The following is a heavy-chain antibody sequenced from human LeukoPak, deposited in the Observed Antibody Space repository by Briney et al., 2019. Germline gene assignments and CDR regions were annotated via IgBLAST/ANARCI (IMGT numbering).Heavy chain of an antibody. D-gene: IGHD1-14*01. CDR1: GFTFFTYS. V-gene: IGHV3-30*09. Sequence: RSLRLSCAASGFTFFTYSMHWVRQAPGKGLEWVAVISYDGSHKCYADSVKGRFAISRDDAKNSLDLQMYSLRDEDTAMYYCTKLGNHWADGDYWAEGSWGQGTLVTVSS. CDR2: ISYDGSHK. CDR3: TKLGNHWADGDYWAEGS. J-gene: IGHJ5*02.